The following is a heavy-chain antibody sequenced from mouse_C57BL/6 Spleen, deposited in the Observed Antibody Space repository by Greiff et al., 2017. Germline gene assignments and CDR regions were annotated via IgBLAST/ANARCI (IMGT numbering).Heavy chain of an antibody. Sequence: LQQSGGGLVKPGGSLKLSCAASGFTFSSYTMSWVRQTPEKRLEWVATSSGGGGNTYSPDSVKGRFTISRDNAKNTLYLQMSSLRSEDTALYYCARHDGYYSWFAYWGQGTLVTVSA. CDR2: SSGGGGNT. J-gene: IGHJ3*01. CDR1: GFTFSSYT. D-gene: IGHD2-3*01. V-gene: IGHV5-9*01. CDR3: ARHDGYYSWFAY.